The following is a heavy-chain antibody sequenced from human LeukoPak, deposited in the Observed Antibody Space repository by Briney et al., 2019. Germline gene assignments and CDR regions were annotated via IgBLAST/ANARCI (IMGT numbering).Heavy chain of an antibody. CDR2: IYPRDSDT. J-gene: IGHJ5*02. D-gene: IGHD6-13*01. CDR3: VRRPWYSSSYWFDP. CDR1: GYSFPNYW. Sequence: GESLKISCKGSGYSFPNYWIAWVRQMPGKGLEWMGIIYPRDSDTRYSPSFQGQVTISADKSISTAYLQWSSLKASDTAMYYCVRRPWYSSSYWFDPWGQGTLVTVSS. V-gene: IGHV5-51*01.